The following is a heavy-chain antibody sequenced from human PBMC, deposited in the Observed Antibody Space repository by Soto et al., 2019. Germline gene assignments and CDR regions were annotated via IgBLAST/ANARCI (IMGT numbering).Heavy chain of an antibody. CDR1: GAYRACGSYY. Sequence: SETLSLTCSVSGAYRACGSYYLSWVRQPPGKGLEWIGYIPSRGRPFYNPSLTSRGTISADSSKNQLSLQLTSVTAADTAVYYCVRDQYSGYDFALWGQGNLVTVSS. CDR3: VRDQYSGYDFAL. D-gene: IGHD5-12*01. J-gene: IGHJ5*02. CDR2: IPSRGRP. V-gene: IGHV4-30-4*01.